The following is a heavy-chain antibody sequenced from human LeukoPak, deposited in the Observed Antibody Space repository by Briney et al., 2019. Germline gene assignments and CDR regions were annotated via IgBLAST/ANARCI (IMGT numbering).Heavy chain of an antibody. CDR3: ARDPGSFLSSSGWLNWFDH. Sequence: ASVKVSCKASGYTFSSYYVHWVRQAPGQGLEWMGWISAFNGHTNYAHNLQGRVTMTTDTSTSTAYMELRSLRSDDTAVYYCARDPGSFLSSSGWLNWFDHWGQGTLVTVSS. J-gene: IGHJ5*02. CDR2: ISAFNGHT. D-gene: IGHD6-19*01. V-gene: IGHV1-18*04. CDR1: GYTFSSYY.